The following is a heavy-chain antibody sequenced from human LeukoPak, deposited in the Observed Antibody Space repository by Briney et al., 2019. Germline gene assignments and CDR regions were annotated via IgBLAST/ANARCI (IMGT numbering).Heavy chain of an antibody. J-gene: IGHJ5*02. Sequence: EASVTVSCKASGGTFSSYAISWVRQAPGQGLEWMGGIIPIFGTANYAQKFQGRVTITADESTSTAYMELSSLRSEDTAVYYCARREHGGDNWFDPWGQGTLVTVSS. V-gene: IGHV1-69*13. CDR2: IIPIFGTA. D-gene: IGHD3-10*01. CDR1: GGTFSSYA. CDR3: ARREHGGDNWFDP.